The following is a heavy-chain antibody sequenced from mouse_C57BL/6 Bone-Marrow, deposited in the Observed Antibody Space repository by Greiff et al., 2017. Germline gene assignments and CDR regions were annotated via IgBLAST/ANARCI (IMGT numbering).Heavy chain of an antibody. CDR3: ARYAGNYPWFAY. CDR2: INPSNGGT. CDR1: GYTFTSYW. J-gene: IGHJ3*01. V-gene: IGHV1-53*01. D-gene: IGHD2-1*01. Sequence: VQLQQPGTELVKPGASVKLSCKASGYTFTSYWMHWVKQRPGQGLEWIGNINPSNGGTNHNEKFKSKATLTVDKSSSPAYMQLCSLTSEDSAVYYFARYAGNYPWFAYWGQGTLVTVSA.